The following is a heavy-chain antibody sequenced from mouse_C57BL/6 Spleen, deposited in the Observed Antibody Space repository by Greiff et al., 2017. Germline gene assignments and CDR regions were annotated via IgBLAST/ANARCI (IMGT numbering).Heavy chain of an antibody. CDR3: ARGRSNPFDY. D-gene: IGHD2-5*01. CDR2: INPTDSES. J-gene: IGHJ2*01. CDR1: GYTFPSYW. Sequence: QVQLQQPGAELVRPGSSVKLSCKASGYTFPSYWMDWVKQRPGPGLEWIGNINPTDSESHYNQTFKDKATLTVDKSSSTAYMQLRSLTSEDSAVYYCARGRSNPFDYQGQGTTLTVSS. V-gene: IGHV1-61*01.